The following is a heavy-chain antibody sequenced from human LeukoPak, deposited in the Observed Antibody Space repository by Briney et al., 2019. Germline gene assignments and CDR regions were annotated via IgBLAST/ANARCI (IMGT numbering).Heavy chain of an antibody. J-gene: IGHJ6*03. V-gene: IGHV3-21*01. D-gene: IGHD3-9*01. CDR3: ARGSYYDILTGYYATLGYMDV. Sequence: PGGSLRLSCAASGFTFGSYSMNWVRQAPGKRLEWVSSISSSSSYIYFPDSVKGRFTISRDNAKNSLYLQMNSLRAEDTAVYYCARGSYYDILTGYYATLGYMDVWGKGTTVTVSS. CDR2: ISSSSSYI. CDR1: GFTFGSYS.